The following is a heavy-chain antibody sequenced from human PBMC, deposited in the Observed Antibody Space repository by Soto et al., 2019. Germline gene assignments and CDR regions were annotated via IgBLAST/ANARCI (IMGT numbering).Heavy chain of an antibody. CDR3: ARRAKYCISTSCPYIIDY. Sequence: SETLSLTCAVSGGSISSSNWWSWVRQSPGKGLEWIGEIYHSGSTNYNPSLKSRVTISVDKSKNQFSLKLSSVTAADTAVYYCARRAKYCISTSCPYIIDYWGQGILVTVSS. J-gene: IGHJ4*02. CDR2: IYHSGST. D-gene: IGHD2-2*01. V-gene: IGHV4-4*02. CDR1: GGSISSSNW.